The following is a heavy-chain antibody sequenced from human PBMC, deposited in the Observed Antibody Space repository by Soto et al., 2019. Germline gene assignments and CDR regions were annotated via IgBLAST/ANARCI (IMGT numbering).Heavy chain of an antibody. CDR3: ARGEKTCYFYYYGMDV. CDR1: GGSISSGDYY. J-gene: IGHJ6*02. V-gene: IGHV4-30-4*01. CDR2: IYYSGST. Sequence: QVQLQESGPGLVKPSQTLSLTCTVSGGSISSGDYYWSWIRQPPGKGLEWIGYIYYSGSTYYNPSLKSRVTISVDTSKNQFSLKLSSVTAADTAVYYCARGEKTCYFYYYGMDVWGQGTTVTVSS.